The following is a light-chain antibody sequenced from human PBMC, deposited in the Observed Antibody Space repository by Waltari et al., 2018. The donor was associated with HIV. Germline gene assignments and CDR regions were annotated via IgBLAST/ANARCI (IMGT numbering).Light chain of an antibody. Sequence: QSALTQPPSASGSPGQSVTISCTGTSSAVGGCNYVSWYQQHPGKAPKLMIYEVSKRPSGVPDRFSGSKSGNTASLTVSGLQAADEADYYCSSYAGSRGVFGGGTKLTVL. J-gene: IGLJ3*02. CDR3: SSYAGSRGV. V-gene: IGLV2-8*01. CDR2: EVS. CDR1: SSAVGGCNY.